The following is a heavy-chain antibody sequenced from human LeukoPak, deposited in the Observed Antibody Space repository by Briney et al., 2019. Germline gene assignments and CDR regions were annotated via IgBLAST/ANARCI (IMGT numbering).Heavy chain of an antibody. CDR3: ARDRSPFVVVPAAMDAFDI. CDR1: GGSISSGDYY. CDR2: NYYSGST. J-gene: IGHJ3*02. V-gene: IGHV4-30-4*08. D-gene: IGHD2-2*01. Sequence: SETLSLTCTVSGGSISSGDYYWSWIRQPPGKGLEWIGYNYYSGSTYYNPSLKSRVTISVDTSKNQFSLKLSSVTAADTAVYYCARDRSPFVVVPAAMDAFDIWGQGTMVTVSS.